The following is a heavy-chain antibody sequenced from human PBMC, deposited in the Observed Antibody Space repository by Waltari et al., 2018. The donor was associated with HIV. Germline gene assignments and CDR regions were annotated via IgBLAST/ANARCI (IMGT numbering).Heavy chain of an antibody. D-gene: IGHD3-16*01. V-gene: IGHV4-34*01. CDR3: ARGEGIVLGDTSALRIQETSSYYFGLDL. CDR1: GRGFASLY. CDR2: SSRSGDA. J-gene: IGHJ6*02. Sequence: QVRLEPWGAGLLRPSVALSLTCAVYGRGFASLYWPWIRSSPEQVPTGQGESSRSGDARYTPSLKSRAAISVVPSKNQVSLTLKSVRAADTGLYFCARGEGIVLGDTSALRIQETSSYYFGLDLWGQGTPVT.